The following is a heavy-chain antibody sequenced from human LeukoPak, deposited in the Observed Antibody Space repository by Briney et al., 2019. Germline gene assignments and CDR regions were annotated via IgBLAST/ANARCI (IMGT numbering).Heavy chain of an antibody. J-gene: IGHJ3*02. Sequence: PGGSLRLSCAASGFTFSSYSMNWVRQAPGKGLEWVSYISSSSSTIYYADSVKGRFTISRDNAKNSLYLQMNSLRAEDTAVYYCARDGGDFWSGYFGAFDIWGQGTMVTVSS. CDR1: GFTFSSYS. CDR2: ISSSSSTI. V-gene: IGHV3-48*01. CDR3: ARDGGDFWSGYFGAFDI. D-gene: IGHD3-3*01.